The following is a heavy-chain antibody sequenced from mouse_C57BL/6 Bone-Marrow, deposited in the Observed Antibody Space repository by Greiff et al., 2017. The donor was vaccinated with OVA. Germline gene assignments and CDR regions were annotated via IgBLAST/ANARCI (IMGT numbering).Heavy chain of an antibody. D-gene: IGHD4-1*01. CDR1: GYTFTSYG. CDR2: IYPRSGNT. V-gene: IGHV1-81*01. CDR3: ARRSGTGRFAY. Sequence: QVQLKESGAELARPGASVKLSCKASGYTFTSYGISWVKQRTGQGLEWIGEIYPRSGNTYYNEKFKGKATLTADKSSSTAYMELRSLTSEDSAVYFCARRSGTGRFAYWGQGTLVTVSA. J-gene: IGHJ3*01.